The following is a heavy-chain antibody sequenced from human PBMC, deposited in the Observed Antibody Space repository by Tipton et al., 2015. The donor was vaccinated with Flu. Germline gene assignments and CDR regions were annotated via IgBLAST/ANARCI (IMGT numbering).Heavy chain of an antibody. CDR1: GFAFSTYW. Sequence: SLRLSCAASGFAFSTYWVLWVRQAPGKGLGWVANINEDGSTTYYLGSVKGRFTISRDNARNSVFLQMNSLRVEDTALYYCAIFKNPGHWGQGTLVTVSS. CDR2: INEDGSTT. V-gene: IGHV3-7*01. CDR3: AIFKNPGH. D-gene: IGHD2/OR15-2a*01. J-gene: IGHJ4*02.